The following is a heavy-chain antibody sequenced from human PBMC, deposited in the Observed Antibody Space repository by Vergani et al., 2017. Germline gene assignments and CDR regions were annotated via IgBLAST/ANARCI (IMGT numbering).Heavy chain of an antibody. CDR3: ARDNKQLRPRAFVL. Sequence: QVQLQESGPGLVKPSQTLSLTCTVSGASINNDFYYWHWIRQPAGKGLEWIGRFYVSGITDYNSSLQSRVSMSVNTSKNQFSLTLTSVTAADTAVYYCARDNKQLRPRAFVLWGRGAMFTVSS. CDR2: FYVSGIT. V-gene: IGHV4-61*02. D-gene: IGHD4-23*01. CDR1: GASINNDFYY. J-gene: IGHJ3*01.